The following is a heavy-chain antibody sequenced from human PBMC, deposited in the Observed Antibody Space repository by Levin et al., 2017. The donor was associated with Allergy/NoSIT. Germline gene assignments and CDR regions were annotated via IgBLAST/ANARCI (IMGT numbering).Heavy chain of an antibody. CDR2: SRNKANRYTT. V-gene: IGHV3-72*01. Sequence: GGSLRLSCAASGFTFSDHYMDWVRQAPGKGLEWVGRSRNKANRYTTEYAASVKGRFTISRDDSKNSLCLQMNSLRTEDTAMYYCARNTPSGSRYYFDSWGQGTLVTVSS. J-gene: IGHJ4*02. CDR3: ARNTPSGSRYYFDS. CDR1: GFTFSDHY. D-gene: IGHD1-26*01.